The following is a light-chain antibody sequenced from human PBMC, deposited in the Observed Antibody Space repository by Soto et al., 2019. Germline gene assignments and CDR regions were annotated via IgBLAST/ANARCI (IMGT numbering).Light chain of an antibody. Sequence: QSALTQPASVSGSPGQSITISCTGPSSDVGGYNYVSWYQQHPGKAPKFMIYDVSNRPSGVSNRCSGSKSGNTASLTISGLQAEDEADYYCNSYTGSSTPSGFGPVTKLTVL. CDR3: NSYTGSSTPSG. V-gene: IGLV2-14*01. CDR2: DVS. J-gene: IGLJ1*01. CDR1: SSDVGGYNY.